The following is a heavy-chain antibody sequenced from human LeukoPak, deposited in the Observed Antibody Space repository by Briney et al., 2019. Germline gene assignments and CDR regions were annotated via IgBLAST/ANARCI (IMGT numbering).Heavy chain of an antibody. V-gene: IGHV4-59*08. CDR2: IYYSGST. Sequence: SETLSLTCTVSGGSIGSYYWSWIRQPPGKGLEWIGYIYYSGSTNYNPSLKSRVTISVDTSKNQFSLKLSSMTAADTAVYYCARQGGYSYGYDYWGQGTLVTVSS. CDR1: GGSIGSYY. J-gene: IGHJ4*02. D-gene: IGHD5-18*01. CDR3: ARQGGYSYGYDY.